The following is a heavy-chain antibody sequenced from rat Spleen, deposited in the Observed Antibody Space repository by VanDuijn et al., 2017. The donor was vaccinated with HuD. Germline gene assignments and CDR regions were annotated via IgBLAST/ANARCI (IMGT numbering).Heavy chain of an antibody. V-gene: IGHV5-25*01. Sequence: EVQLVESGGGLVQPGRSLKLSCAASGFTFSNYDMAWVRQAPTKGLEWVASISPSGGSTYYRDSVKGRFTVSRDNAKSTLYLQMDSLRSEDTATYYCARQYYYDGSYYPSYYFDYWGQGVMVTVSS. J-gene: IGHJ2*01. CDR3: ARQYYYDGSYYPSYYFDY. CDR2: ISPSGGST. D-gene: IGHD1-12*02. CDR1: GFTFSNYD.